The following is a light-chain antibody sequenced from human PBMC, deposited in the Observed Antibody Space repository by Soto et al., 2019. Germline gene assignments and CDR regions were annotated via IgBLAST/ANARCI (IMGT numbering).Light chain of an antibody. CDR1: QGISTY. CDR2: AAS. V-gene: IGKV1-9*01. J-gene: IGKJ2*01. CDR3: RQFNSYPPDT. Sequence: DVQLTQSPSFLSASIGDRVTITCRASQGISTYLAWYQQKPGKAPKLLIYAASTLQSGTPSRFSGSGSGTEFTLTITSLKPEDFATYYCRQFNSYPPDTFGQGTKLEIK.